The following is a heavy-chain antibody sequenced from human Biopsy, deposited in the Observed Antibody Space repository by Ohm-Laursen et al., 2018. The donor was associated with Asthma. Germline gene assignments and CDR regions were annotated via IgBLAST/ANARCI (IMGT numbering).Heavy chain of an antibody. CDR3: ASDFPKDYVRYNFQF. J-gene: IGHJ4*02. D-gene: IGHD4-17*01. CDR1: GYSLADLS. Sequence: ASVKVSCKISGYSLADLSMRWVRQAPGQGLEWMGGHDHEEGGTVNARRFQGRVTMTEDSSTDTAYMELSSLSSDDTAVYYCASDFPKDYVRYNFQFWGQGTLVTVSS. CDR2: HDHEEGGT. V-gene: IGHV1-24*01.